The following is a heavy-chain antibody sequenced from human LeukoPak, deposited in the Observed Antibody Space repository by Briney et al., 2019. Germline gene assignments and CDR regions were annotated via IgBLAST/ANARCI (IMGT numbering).Heavy chain of an antibody. D-gene: IGHD2-2*01. J-gene: IGHJ6*02. CDR1: GGSISSYY. CDR3: ARLGCSSPTCYYYYGMDV. CDR2: IYYSGST. V-gene: IGHV4-59*08. Sequence: SETLSLTCTVSGGSISSYYWSWIRQPPGKGLEWIGYIYYSGSTNYNPSLKSRVTISVDTSKNQFSLKLSSVTAADTAVYYCARLGCSSPTCYYYYGMDVWGQGTTVTVSS.